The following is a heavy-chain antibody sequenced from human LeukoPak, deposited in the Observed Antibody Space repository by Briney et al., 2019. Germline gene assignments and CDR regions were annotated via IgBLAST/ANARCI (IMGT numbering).Heavy chain of an antibody. CDR1: GGSFSGYY. D-gene: IGHD2-15*01. V-gene: IGHV4-34*01. CDR3: ARLVVAATPTYYFDY. J-gene: IGHJ4*02. Sequence: SETLSLTCAVYGGSFSGYYWSWIRQPPGKGLEWIGEINHSGSTNYNPSLKSRVTISVDTSKNQFSLKLSSVTAADTAVYYCARLVVAATPTYYFDYWGQGTLVTVSS. CDR2: INHSGST.